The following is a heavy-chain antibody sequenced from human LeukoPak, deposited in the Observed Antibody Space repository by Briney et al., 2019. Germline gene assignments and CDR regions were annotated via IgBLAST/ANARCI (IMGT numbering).Heavy chain of an antibody. D-gene: IGHD6-13*01. V-gene: IGHV3-21*01. CDR2: ISSSSSYI. J-gene: IGHJ4*02. Sequence: GGSLRLSCAASGFTFSSYSMNWVRQAPGKGLEWVSSISSSSSYIYYADSVKGRFPISRDNAKNSLYLQMNSLRAEDTAVYYCAGSDEYSSSWFFDYWGQGTLVTVSS. CDR3: AGSDEYSSSWFFDY. CDR1: GFTFSSYS.